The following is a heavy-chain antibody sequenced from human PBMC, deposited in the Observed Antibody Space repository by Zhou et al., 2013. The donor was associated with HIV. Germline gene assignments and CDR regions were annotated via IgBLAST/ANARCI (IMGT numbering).Heavy chain of an antibody. CDR2: IIPILGIA. J-gene: IGHJ4*02. Sequence: QVQLVQSGAEVKKPGSSVKVSCKASGGTFSSYAISWVRQAPGQGLEWMGRIIPILGIANYAQKFQGRVTITADKSTSTAYMELSSLRSEDTAVYYCARDRAWGDDGYWGQGNPGHRLL. V-gene: IGHV1-69*04. CDR1: GGTFSSYA. CDR3: ARDRAWGDDGY. D-gene: IGHD3-16*01.